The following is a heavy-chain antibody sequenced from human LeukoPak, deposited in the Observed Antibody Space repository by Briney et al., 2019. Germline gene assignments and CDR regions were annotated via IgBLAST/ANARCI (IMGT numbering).Heavy chain of an antibody. D-gene: IGHD4-17*01. CDR1: GFTFSSFA. CDR2: ISFDGSNK. CDR3: ARAGTTVTTPYYYGMDV. J-gene: IGHJ6*02. V-gene: IGHV3-30-3*01. Sequence: PPGGSLRLSCAASGFTFSSFALHWVRQAPGKGLEWVAVISFDGSNKYYADSVKGRFTISRDNSKNTLYLQMSSLRAEDTAVYYCARAGTTVTTPYYYGMDVWGQGTTVTVSS.